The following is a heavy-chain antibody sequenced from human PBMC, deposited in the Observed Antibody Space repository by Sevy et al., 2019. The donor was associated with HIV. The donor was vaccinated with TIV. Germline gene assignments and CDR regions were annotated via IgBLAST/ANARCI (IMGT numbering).Heavy chain of an antibody. V-gene: IGHV3-48*02. CDR2: ISGSSSSI. CDR1: GFTFSNYD. Sequence: GGSLRLSCTASGFTFSNYDLNWVRQAPGKGLEWVSYISGSSSSIYYADSVKGRFTISRDNAKNSLYLQMNSLRDEDTALYYCARDPYDSTGYYYQAYYFDSWGQEPWSPSP. J-gene: IGHJ4*01. CDR3: ARDPYDSTGYYYQAYYFDS. D-gene: IGHD3-22*01.